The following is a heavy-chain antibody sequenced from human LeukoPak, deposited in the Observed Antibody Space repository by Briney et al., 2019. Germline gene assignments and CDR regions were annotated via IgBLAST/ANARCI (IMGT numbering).Heavy chain of an antibody. J-gene: IGHJ3*02. CDR3: AIGYYYDSSGYQFDI. CDR2: IYHSGST. Sequence: TSETLSLTCAVSGYSISSGYYWGWIRQPPGKGLEWIGSIYHSGSTYYNPSLKSRVTISVDTSKNQFSLKLSSVTAADTAVYYCAIGYYYDSSGYQFDIWGQGTMVTVSS. D-gene: IGHD3-22*01. CDR1: GYSISSGYY. V-gene: IGHV4-38-2*01.